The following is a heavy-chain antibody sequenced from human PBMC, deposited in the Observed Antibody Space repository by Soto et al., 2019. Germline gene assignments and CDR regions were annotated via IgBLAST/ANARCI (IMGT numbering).Heavy chain of an antibody. D-gene: IGHD6-6*01. V-gene: IGHV6-1*01. CDR2: TSYRSIWQN. Sequence: QVQLQQSGPVLVKPSQTLSLTCAISGDSVSSNSAVWNWIRQSPSRGLGRLGRTSYRSIWQNEFALSLKSRMTINPDASKNQFSLQLNSVTPEDTAMYYCARLVGNSWLDHWGQGTLVTVSS. CDR3: ARLVGNSWLDH. CDR1: GDSVSSNSAV. J-gene: IGHJ5*02.